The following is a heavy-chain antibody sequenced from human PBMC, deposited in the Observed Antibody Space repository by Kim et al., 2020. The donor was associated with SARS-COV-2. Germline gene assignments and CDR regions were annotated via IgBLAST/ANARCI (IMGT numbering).Heavy chain of an antibody. Sequence: GGSLRLSCAASGFTFSNAWMSWVRQAPGKGLEWVGRIKSKTDGGTTDYAAPVKGRFTISRDDSKNTLYLQMNSLKTEDTAVYYCTTDPYYQLLEAFDIWGQATMVTVSS. V-gene: IGHV3-15*01. J-gene: IGHJ3*02. CDR1: GFTFSNAW. D-gene: IGHD2-2*01. CDR2: IKSKTDGGTT. CDR3: TTDPYYQLLEAFDI.